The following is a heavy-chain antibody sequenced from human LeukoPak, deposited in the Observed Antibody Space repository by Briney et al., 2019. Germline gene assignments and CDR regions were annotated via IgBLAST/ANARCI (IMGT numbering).Heavy chain of an antibody. CDR3: ARDGDTAMTDYGMDV. V-gene: IGHV3-7*03. Sequence: PGGSLRLSCAASGFTFSSYWMSWVRQAPGKGLEWVANIKQDGSEKYYVDSVKGRFTISRDNAKNSLYLQMNSLRVEDTAVYYCARDGDTAMTDYGMDVWGQGTTVTVSS. CDR1: GFTFSSYW. CDR2: IKQDGSEK. J-gene: IGHJ6*02. D-gene: IGHD5-18*01.